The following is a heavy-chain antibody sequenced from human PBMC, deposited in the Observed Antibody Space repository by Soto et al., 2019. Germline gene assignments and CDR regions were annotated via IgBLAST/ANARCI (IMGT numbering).Heavy chain of an antibody. J-gene: IGHJ1*01. D-gene: IGHD3-16*02. CDR1: GYTLTELS. Sequence: ASVKVSCKVSGYTLTELSMHWVRRAPGKGLEWMGGFDPEDGETIYAQKFQGRVTMTEDTSTDTAYMELSSLRSEDTAVYYCATGLSSLTDPEYFQHWGQGTLVTVSS. CDR3: ATGLSSLTDPEYFQH. V-gene: IGHV1-24*01. CDR2: FDPEDGET.